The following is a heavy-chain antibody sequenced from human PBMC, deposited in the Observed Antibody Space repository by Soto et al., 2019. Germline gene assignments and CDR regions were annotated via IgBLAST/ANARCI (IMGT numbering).Heavy chain of an antibody. Sequence: QVQLVESGGGVVQPGRSLRLSCAASGFTFSNYAMHWVRQAPGKGLEWVAVISFDGGNKYYADSVKGRFTMSRDNSKNTLHLQMNSLRPEDTAVYYCARIEGGYTCCYCLDYWGQGTLVTVSS. J-gene: IGHJ4*02. D-gene: IGHD5-18*01. V-gene: IGHV3-30*03. CDR3: ARIEGGYTCCYCLDY. CDR1: GFTFSNYA. CDR2: ISFDGGNK.